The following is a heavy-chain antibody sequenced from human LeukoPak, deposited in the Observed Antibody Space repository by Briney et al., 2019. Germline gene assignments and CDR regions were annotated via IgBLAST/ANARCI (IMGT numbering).Heavy chain of an antibody. CDR3: ARPRSSDKAFDI. Sequence: SETLSLTCTVSGGSICSYYWSWIRQPPGKGLEWIGYIYYSGSTNYNPSLKSRVTISVDTSKDQFSLKLSSVTAADTAVYYCARPRSSDKAFDIWGQGTMVTVSS. CDR2: IYYSGST. V-gene: IGHV4-59*08. CDR1: GGSICSYY. D-gene: IGHD2-15*01. J-gene: IGHJ3*02.